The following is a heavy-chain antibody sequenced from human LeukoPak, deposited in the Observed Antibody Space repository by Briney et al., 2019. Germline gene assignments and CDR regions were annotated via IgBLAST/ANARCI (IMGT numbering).Heavy chain of an antibody. J-gene: IGHJ4*02. Sequence: PGGSLRLSCAASGFTFSSYAMSWVRQAPGKGLEWVSAISASGGSKYYADSVKGRFTISRDNSKNTLYLQMNSLRAEDTAVYYCAKALRRLGELSTLDYWGEGTLVTVSS. D-gene: IGHD3-16*02. CDR2: ISASGGSK. V-gene: IGHV3-23*01. CDR3: AKALRRLGELSTLDY. CDR1: GFTFSSYA.